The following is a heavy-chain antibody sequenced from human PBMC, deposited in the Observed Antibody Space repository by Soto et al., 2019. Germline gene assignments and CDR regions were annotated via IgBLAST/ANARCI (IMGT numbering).Heavy chain of an antibody. J-gene: IGHJ3*02. V-gene: IGHV3-20*04. D-gene: IGHD5-12*01. CDR3: ARVPPGGYSGYDSAFDI. CDR1: GFTFSSYG. Sequence: GGSLRLSCAASGFTFSSYGMSWVRQAPGKGLEWVSGINWNGGSTGYADSVKGRFTISRDNAKNSLYLQMNSLRAEDTALYYCARVPPGGYSGYDSAFDIWGQGTMVTVSS. CDR2: INWNGGST.